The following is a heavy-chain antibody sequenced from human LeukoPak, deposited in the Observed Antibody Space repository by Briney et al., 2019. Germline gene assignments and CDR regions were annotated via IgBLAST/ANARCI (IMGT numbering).Heavy chain of an antibody. J-gene: IGHJ4*02. CDR1: GFTFSGSV. V-gene: IGHV3-73*01. Sequence: GGSLRLSCVASGFTFSGSVMHWVRQASGKGLEWVGRIRSKADNYATAYAASVKGRFTISRDNAKNSLYLQMNSLRDEDTAVYYCARRLGLYGSGNGVDYWGQGALVTVSS. D-gene: IGHD3-10*01. CDR3: ARRLGLYGSGNGVDY. CDR2: IRSKADNYAT.